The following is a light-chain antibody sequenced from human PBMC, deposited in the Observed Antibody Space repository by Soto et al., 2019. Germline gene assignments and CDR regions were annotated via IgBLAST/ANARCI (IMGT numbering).Light chain of an antibody. CDR1: SSDVGGYNY. V-gene: IGLV2-14*01. J-gene: IGLJ1*01. Sequence: QSLLTQPSSLTGSPGQSITISCPRTSSDVGGYNYVSWYQQHPGKAPKLMIYDVSNRPSGVSNRFSGSKSGNTASLTISGLQAEDEADYYCSSYTSSSTSYVFGTGTKVTVL. CDR2: DVS. CDR3: SSYTSSSTSYV.